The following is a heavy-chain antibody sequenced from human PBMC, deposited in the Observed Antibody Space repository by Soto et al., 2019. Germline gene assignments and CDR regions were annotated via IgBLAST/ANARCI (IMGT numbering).Heavy chain of an antibody. J-gene: IGHJ6*02. CDR1: GGSISSYY. CDR3: ARDSMDEALGYYYGMDV. Sequence: LSLTCTVSGGSISSYYWSWIRQPPGKGLEWIGYIYYSGSTNYNPSLKSRVTISVDTSKNQFSLKLSSVTAADTAVYYCARDSMDEALGYYYGMDVWGQGTTVTVSS. CDR2: IYYSGST. V-gene: IGHV4-59*01. D-gene: IGHD2-8*01.